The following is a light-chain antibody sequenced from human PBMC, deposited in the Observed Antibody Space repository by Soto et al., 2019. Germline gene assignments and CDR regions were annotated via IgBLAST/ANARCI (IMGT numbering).Light chain of an antibody. J-gene: IGKJ1*01. CDR1: QSIINW. CDR2: NTS. V-gene: IGKV1-5*03. CDR3: QQYHIYWT. Sequence: DIQMTQSPSILSASVGDRVTITCRASQSIINWLAWYQQKPGKAPKLLIYNTSSLESGVPSRFSGSGSGTEFTLTLSILQPDDFTTYYCQQYHIYWTFGQGTKVDVK.